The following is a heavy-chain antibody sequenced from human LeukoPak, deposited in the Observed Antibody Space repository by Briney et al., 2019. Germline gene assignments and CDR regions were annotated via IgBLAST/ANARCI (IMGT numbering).Heavy chain of an antibody. V-gene: IGHV3-7*01. Sequence: GGSLRLSCAASGCTFSSYWMSWVRQAPGKGLEWVANIKQDGSEKYYVDSVKGRFTISRDNAKNSLYLQMNSLRAEDTAVYYCARDREIRGYWGQGTLVTVSS. CDR1: GCTFSSYW. CDR2: IKQDGSEK. J-gene: IGHJ4*02. D-gene: IGHD1-26*01. CDR3: ARDREIRGY.